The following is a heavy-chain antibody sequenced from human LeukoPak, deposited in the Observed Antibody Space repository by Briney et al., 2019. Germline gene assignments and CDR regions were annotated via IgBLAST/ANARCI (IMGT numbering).Heavy chain of an antibody. D-gene: IGHD2-2*01. CDR3: ARGSGWCSSSTCYSFDY. CDR1: GGSIISYY. CDR2: IYHTGTT. J-gene: IGHJ4*02. Sequence: TPSETLSLTCSVSGGSIISYYWSWIRQPPGRGLEWIGYIYHTGTTNYNPSLKSRVTISVNTSTNQLSLRLTSVTAADTAVYYCARGSGWCSSSTCYSFDYWGQGSLVTVSS. V-gene: IGHV4-59*01.